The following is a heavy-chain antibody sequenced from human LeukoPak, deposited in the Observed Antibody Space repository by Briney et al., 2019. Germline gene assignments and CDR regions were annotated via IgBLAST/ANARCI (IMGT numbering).Heavy chain of an antibody. Sequence: GGSLRLSCAASGFTFSSYAMHWVRQAPGKGLERVAVISYDGSNKYYADSVKGRFTISRDNSKNTLYLQMNSLRAEDTAVYYCARDQEVDIAAAGTFDYWGQGTLVTVSS. D-gene: IGHD6-13*01. V-gene: IGHV3-30*04. J-gene: IGHJ4*02. CDR2: ISYDGSNK. CDR1: GFTFSSYA. CDR3: ARDQEVDIAAAGTFDY.